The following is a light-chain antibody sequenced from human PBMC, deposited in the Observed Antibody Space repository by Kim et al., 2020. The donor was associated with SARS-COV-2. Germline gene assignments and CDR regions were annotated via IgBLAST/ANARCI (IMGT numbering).Light chain of an antibody. V-gene: IGKV3-11*01. CDR3: QQRGSWPSIT. Sequence: SPGERATLSCRASQSVGSYLAWYQQKPGQAPRLLNYDASNRATGVPARFSGSGSGTDFTLTISSLEPDDFAVYYCQQRGSWPSITFGQGTRLEIK. J-gene: IGKJ5*01. CDR2: DAS. CDR1: QSVGSY.